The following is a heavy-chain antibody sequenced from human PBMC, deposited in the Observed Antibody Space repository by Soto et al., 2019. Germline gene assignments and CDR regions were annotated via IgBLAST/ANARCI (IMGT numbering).Heavy chain of an antibody. V-gene: IGHV1-2*02. D-gene: IGHD3-22*01. CDR3: ARGGEDYYDNSPVFYDMDV. CDR1: GYTFTGYY. Sequence: ASVKVSCKASGYTFTGYYMPWVRPAPLRGLEWMGWLNPNSGGTNYAQKFQGRVTMTRGTSLSTAYTELSRLRSDDTAVYYCARGGEDYYDNSPVFYDMDVWGQGTTVTVSS. CDR2: LNPNSGGT. J-gene: IGHJ6*02.